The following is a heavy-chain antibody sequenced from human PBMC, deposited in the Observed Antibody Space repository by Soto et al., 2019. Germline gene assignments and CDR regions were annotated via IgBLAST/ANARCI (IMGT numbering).Heavy chain of an antibody. CDR1: GYTFTRYY. D-gene: IGHD3-22*01. V-gene: IGHV1-46*01. Sequence: QVQLVQSGAEVKKPGASVKVSCKASGYTFTRYYMHWVRQAPGQGLEWMGIINPSGGSTSYAQKFQGRVTMTRDTSTSTVYMELSSLRSEDTAVYYCARARYLPDYDAWTYYFDYWGQGTLVTVSS. J-gene: IGHJ4*02. CDR3: ARARYLPDYDAWTYYFDY. CDR2: INPSGGST.